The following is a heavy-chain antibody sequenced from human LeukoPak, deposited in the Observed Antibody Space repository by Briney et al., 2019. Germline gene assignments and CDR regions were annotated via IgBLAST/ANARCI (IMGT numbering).Heavy chain of an antibody. D-gene: IGHD5-24*01. CDR1: GFSFSTYN. J-gene: IGHJ4*02. V-gene: IGHV3-48*02. CDR2: ISSSSRTI. CDR3: ASVRDRDGPPGDY. Sequence: GGSLRLSCAASGFSFSTYNMNWVRQAPGKGLEWVSYISSSSRTIYYADSVKGRFTISRDNAKNSLYLRMNSLRDEDTAVYYCASVRDRDGPPGDYWGQGTLVTVSS.